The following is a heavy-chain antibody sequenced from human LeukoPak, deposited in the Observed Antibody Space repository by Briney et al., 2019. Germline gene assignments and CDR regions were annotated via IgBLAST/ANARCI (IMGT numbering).Heavy chain of an antibody. CDR3: AKEPRTTVTNYYFDY. Sequence: PGGSLRLSCAASGFTFSSYSMNWVRQAPGKGLEWVSYISSSSSTIYYADSVKGRFTISRDNSKNTLYLQMNSLRAEDTAVYYCAKEPRTTVTNYYFDYWGQGTLVTVSS. D-gene: IGHD4-17*01. J-gene: IGHJ4*02. CDR2: ISSSSSTI. V-gene: IGHV3-48*01. CDR1: GFTFSSYS.